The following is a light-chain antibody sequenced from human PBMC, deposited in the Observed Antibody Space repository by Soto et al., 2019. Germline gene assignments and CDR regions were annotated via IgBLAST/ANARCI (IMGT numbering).Light chain of an antibody. J-gene: IGLJ3*02. V-gene: IGLV2-14*01. Sequence: QSVLTQPASVSGSPGQSITISCTGTSSDVGGYNYVSWYQQHPGKAPKLMIYDVSNRPSGVSNRFSGSKSGNTASLTISGLQAADEADYYCSSYTSSSPWVFGGGTKLTVL. CDR3: SSYTSSSPWV. CDR2: DVS. CDR1: SSDVGGYNY.